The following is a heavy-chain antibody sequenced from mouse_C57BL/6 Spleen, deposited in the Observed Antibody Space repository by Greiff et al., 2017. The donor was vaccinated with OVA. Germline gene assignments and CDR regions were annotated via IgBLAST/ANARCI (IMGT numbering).Heavy chain of an antibody. V-gene: IGHV1-50*01. D-gene: IGHD1-1*01. CDR1: GYTFTSYW. Sequence: QVQLQQPGAELVKPGASVKLSCKASGYTFTSYWMQWVKQRPGQGLEWIGEIDPSDSYTNYNQKFKGKATLTVDTSSSTAYMQLSSLTSEDSAVYYCARRDGSIYWYFDVWGTGTTVTVSS. CDR2: IDPSDSYT. CDR3: ARRDGSIYWYFDV. J-gene: IGHJ1*03.